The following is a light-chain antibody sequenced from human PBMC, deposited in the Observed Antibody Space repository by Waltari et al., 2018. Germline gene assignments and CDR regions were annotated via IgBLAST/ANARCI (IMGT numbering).Light chain of an antibody. CDR1: SSDVGGYNY. J-gene: IGLJ1*01. Sequence: QSALTQPRSVSGSPGQSVTISCTGTSSDVGGYNYVSWYQQPPGKAPKLMIYDVIKRPSGVPDRFSGAKSGNTASLTLSGLQAEDEADYYCCSYAGSYTYVFGTGTKVTVL. CDR3: CSYAGSYTYV. V-gene: IGLV2-11*01. CDR2: DVI.